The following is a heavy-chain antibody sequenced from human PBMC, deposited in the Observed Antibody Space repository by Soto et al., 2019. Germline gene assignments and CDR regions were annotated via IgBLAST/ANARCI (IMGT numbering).Heavy chain of an antibody. CDR3: GRGGSWAKVDS. J-gene: IGHJ4*02. CDR2: IIPVFGPA. Sequence: SVKVSCKASGVTLKNSALSWVRQAPGQGLEWMGGIIPVFGPALYAQKFQGRVTITADESTNTAFLDVSSLRSEVTAVYYCGRGGSWAKVDSWGPGSLVTVSS. CDR1: GVTLKNSA. D-gene: IGHD6-13*01. V-gene: IGHV1-69*13.